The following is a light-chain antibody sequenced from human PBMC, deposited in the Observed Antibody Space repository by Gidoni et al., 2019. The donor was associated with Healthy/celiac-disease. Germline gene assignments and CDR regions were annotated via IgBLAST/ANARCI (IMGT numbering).Light chain of an antibody. CDR3: QQSYSTPLIT. CDR2: AAS. V-gene: IGKV1-39*01. CDR1: QSISSY. Sequence: DIQMTQSPTSLSASVGDSATITCRASQSISSYLNWYQQKPGKAPKLLIYAASSLQSGVPSRFSGSGSGTDFTLTISSLQPEDFATYYCQQSYSTPLITFGQGTRLEIK. J-gene: IGKJ5*01.